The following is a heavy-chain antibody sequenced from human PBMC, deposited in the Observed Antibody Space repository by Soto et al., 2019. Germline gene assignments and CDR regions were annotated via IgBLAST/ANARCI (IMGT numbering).Heavy chain of an antibody. CDR1: GGSFSGYY. D-gene: IGHD3-22*01. Sequence: SETLSLTCAVYGGSFSGYYWSWIRQPPGKGLEWIGEINHSGSTNYNPSLKGRVTISVDTSKNQFSLKLSSVTAAYTAVYYCARHEITMIVVGVNYFDYWGQGTLVTVSS. J-gene: IGHJ4*02. CDR3: ARHEITMIVVGVNYFDY. V-gene: IGHV4-34*01. CDR2: INHSGST.